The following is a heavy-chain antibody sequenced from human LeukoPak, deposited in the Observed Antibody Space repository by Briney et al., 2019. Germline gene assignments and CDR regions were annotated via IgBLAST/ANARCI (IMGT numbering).Heavy chain of an antibody. CDR3: ARDNSVQDEAWGFNP. J-gene: IGHJ5*02. Sequence: SETLSLTCTVSGDSISRYYWSWIRQPAGKGLEWIGRIYNGGIITYNPSLKSRVTMSIDTSNNQFSLRLRFVTAADTAVYYCARDNSVQDEAWGFNPWGQGTLVTVSS. V-gene: IGHV4-4*07. CDR2: IYNGGII. CDR1: GDSISRYY. D-gene: IGHD1-26*01.